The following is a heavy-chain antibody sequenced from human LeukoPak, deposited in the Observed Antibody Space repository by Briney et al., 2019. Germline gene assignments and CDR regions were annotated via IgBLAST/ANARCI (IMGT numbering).Heavy chain of an antibody. D-gene: IGHD6-6*01. Sequence: PSETLSLTCTVSGGSISSSSYYWGWIRQPPGKGLEWIGSIYYSGSTYYNPSLKSRVTISVDTSKNQFSLKLSSVTAADTAVYYSARLDIAARRYFDYWGQGTLVTVSS. J-gene: IGHJ4*02. CDR2: IYYSGST. CDR1: GGSISSSSYY. V-gene: IGHV4-39*01. CDR3: ARLDIAARRYFDY.